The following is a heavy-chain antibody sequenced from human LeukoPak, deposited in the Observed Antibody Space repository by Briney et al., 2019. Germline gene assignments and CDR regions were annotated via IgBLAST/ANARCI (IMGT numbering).Heavy chain of an antibody. V-gene: IGHV3-21*01. CDR2: ISSSSSYI. Sequence: GGSLRLSCAASGFTFSSYSMNWVRQAPGKGLEWVSSISSSSSYIYYADSVKGRFTISRDNAKNSLYLQMNSLRAEDTAVYYCARDSQLLWFGESLPFDYWGQGTLVTVSS. D-gene: IGHD3-10*01. CDR3: ARDSQLLWFGESLPFDY. J-gene: IGHJ4*02. CDR1: GFTFSSYS.